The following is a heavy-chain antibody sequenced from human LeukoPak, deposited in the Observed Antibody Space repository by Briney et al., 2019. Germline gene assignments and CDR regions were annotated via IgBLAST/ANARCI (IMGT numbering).Heavy chain of an antibody. Sequence: PSETLSLTCTVSGGSISSSSYYWGWIRQPPGKGLEWIGSIYYSGSTNYNPSLKSRVTISVDTSKNQFSLKLSSVTAADTAVYYCARTRTVGYCSGGSCYANWFDPWGQGTLVTVSS. CDR1: GGSISSSSYY. J-gene: IGHJ5*02. V-gene: IGHV4-39*07. D-gene: IGHD2-15*01. CDR3: ARTRTVGYCSGGSCYANWFDP. CDR2: IYYSGST.